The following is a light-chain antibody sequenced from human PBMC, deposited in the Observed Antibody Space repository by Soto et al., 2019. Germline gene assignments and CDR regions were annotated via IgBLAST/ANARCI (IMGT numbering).Light chain of an antibody. V-gene: IGLV2-8*01. CDR2: EVS. CDR1: SSDVGGYNY. CDR3: SSYAGSNNGV. Sequence: QSVLTQPPSASGSPGQSVTISCTGTSSDVGGYNYVSWYQQHPGKAPKLMIYEVSKWPSGVPDRFSGSKSGNTASLTVSGLQAEDEADYYCSSYAGSNNGVFGGGTKVTVL. J-gene: IGLJ2*01.